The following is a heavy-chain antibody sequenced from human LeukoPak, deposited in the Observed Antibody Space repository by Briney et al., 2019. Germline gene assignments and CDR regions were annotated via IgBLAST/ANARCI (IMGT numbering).Heavy chain of an antibody. CDR1: GGSISSSNW. CDR2: IYHIGST. J-gene: IGHJ3*02. Sequence: SKTLSLACAVSGGSISSSNWWSWVRRPPGKGLEWIGEIYHIGSTNYNPSLKSRVTISVDKSKNQFSLKLSSVTAADTAVYYCARRYIRGDTYGFDIWGQGTMVTVSS. V-gene: IGHV4-4*02. D-gene: IGHD3-10*01. CDR3: ARRYIRGDTYGFDI.